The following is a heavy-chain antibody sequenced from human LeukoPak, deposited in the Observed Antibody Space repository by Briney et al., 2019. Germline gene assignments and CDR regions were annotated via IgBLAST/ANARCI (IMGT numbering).Heavy chain of an antibody. CDR3: ARGFGGKGSY. CDR1: GGSISSYY. D-gene: IGHD3-10*01. Sequence: SETLSLTCTVSGGSISSYYWSWIRQPPGKGLEWIGYIYYSGSTNYNPSLKSRVTISVDTSKNQFSLKLSSVTAADTAVYYCARGFGGKGSYWGQGTLVTVSS. CDR2: IYYSGST. V-gene: IGHV4-59*12. J-gene: IGHJ4*02.